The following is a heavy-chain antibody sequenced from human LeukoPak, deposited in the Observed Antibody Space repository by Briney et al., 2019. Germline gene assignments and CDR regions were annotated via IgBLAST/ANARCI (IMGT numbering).Heavy chain of an antibody. CDR2: ISGSGGST. CDR3: AKVRDAGYSGSWYFFDY. CDR1: GFTFSNYA. Sequence: GGSLRLSCAASGFTFSNYAMSWVRQAPGKGLEWVSAISGSGGSTYYADSVTGRFTISRDNSKKSLYLQMNSLRAEDTAVYYCAKVRDAGYSGSWYFFDYWGQGTLVTVSA. D-gene: IGHD6-13*01. J-gene: IGHJ4*02. V-gene: IGHV3-23*01.